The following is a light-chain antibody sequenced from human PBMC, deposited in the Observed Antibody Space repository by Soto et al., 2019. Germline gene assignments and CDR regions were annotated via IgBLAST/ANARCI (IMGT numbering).Light chain of an antibody. CDR3: QQYGSSPWT. CDR1: QTIRSNY. CDR2: GAS. Sequence: TVLTQSPGTLSLSPGERATLSCRASQTIRSNYLAWYRQTPGQAPRLLIYGASNRATGIADRFSGSGSGTDCTLIISRLEPEDFALYYCQQYGSSPWTFGQGNKVEIK. V-gene: IGKV3-20*01. J-gene: IGKJ1*01.